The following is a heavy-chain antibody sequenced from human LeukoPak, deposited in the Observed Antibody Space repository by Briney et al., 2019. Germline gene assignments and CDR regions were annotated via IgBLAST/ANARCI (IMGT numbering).Heavy chain of an antibody. D-gene: IGHD5-18*01. V-gene: IGHV3-48*04. J-gene: IGHJ4*02. CDR2: IRSSGNTI. Sequence: GGSLRLSCAASGFTLRSYWMNWVRQAPGKGLEWVSYIRSSGNTIYYADSVKGRFTISRDNAKNSLYLQMNSLRAEDTAVYYCARDQGGGYSYGWQSFDYWGQGTLVTVSS. CDR1: GFTLRSYW. CDR3: ARDQGGGYSYGWQSFDY.